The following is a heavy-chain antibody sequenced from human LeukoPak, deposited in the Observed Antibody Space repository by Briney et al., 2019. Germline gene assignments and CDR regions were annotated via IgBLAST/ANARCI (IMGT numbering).Heavy chain of an antibody. CDR2: IRYDGTNK. V-gene: IGHV3-30*02. D-gene: IGHD3-22*01. Sequence: PGGSLRLFCAASGFTFSTYGMHWVRQAPGKGLEWVTFIRYDGTNKYYADSVKGRFTISRDNSKNTLYLQMNSLRAEDTAVYYCAKGSLALNTYYYDSSGYRYFDYWGQGTLVTVSS. J-gene: IGHJ4*02. CDR1: GFTFSTYG. CDR3: AKGSLALNTYYYDSSGYRYFDY.